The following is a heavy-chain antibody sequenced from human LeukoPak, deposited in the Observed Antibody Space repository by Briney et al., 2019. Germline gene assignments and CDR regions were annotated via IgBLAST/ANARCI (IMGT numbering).Heavy chain of an antibody. J-gene: IGHJ3*02. V-gene: IGHV4-4*09. Sequence: PSETLSLTCTVSGGSISSYYWSWIRQPPGKGLKWIGYIYTSGSTSYNPSLKSRVTISVDTSKNQFSLKLSSVTAADTAVYYCASGPRNYDFWSGYRPDDVFDTWGQGTMVTISS. CDR2: IYTSGST. CDR1: GGSISSYY. D-gene: IGHD3-3*01. CDR3: ASGPRNYDFWSGYRPDDVFDT.